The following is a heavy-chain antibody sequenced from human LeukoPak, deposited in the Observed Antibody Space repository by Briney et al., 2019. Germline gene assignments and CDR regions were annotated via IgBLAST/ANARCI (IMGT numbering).Heavy chain of an antibody. V-gene: IGHV3-9*01. Sequence: GGSLRLSCAASGFTFDDYAMHWVRQAPGKGLEWVSGISWNSGSIGHADSVKGRFTISRDNAKNSLYLQMNSLRAEDTALYYCAKTYYYYGMDVWGQGTTVTVSS. CDR1: GFTFDDYA. CDR3: AKTYYYYGMDV. J-gene: IGHJ6*02. CDR2: ISWNSGSI.